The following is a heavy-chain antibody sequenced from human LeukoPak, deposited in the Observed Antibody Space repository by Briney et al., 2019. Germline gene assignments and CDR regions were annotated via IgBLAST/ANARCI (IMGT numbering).Heavy chain of an antibody. CDR2: ITDSGGST. Sequence: GGSLRLSCTASGFTFSSYAMSWVRQAPGKGLEWVSAITDSGGSTSYADSVRGRFTISRDNSKNTLYFQMNSLRAEDTAVYYCAKDTSARRGSLNGWGQGTLVTVSS. CDR1: GFTFSSYA. J-gene: IGHJ4*02. V-gene: IGHV3-23*01. D-gene: IGHD3-16*02. CDR3: AKDTSARRGSLNG.